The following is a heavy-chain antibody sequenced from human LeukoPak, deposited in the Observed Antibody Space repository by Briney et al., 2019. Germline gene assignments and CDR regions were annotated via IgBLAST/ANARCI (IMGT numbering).Heavy chain of an antibody. D-gene: IGHD5-12*01. CDR3: ARATLLTSYYYYYYMDV. CDR1: GFTFSSYS. J-gene: IGHJ6*03. CDR2: ISSSSSYI. V-gene: IGHV3-21*01. Sequence: GGSLRLSCAASGFTFSSYSMNWVRQAPGKGLEWVSSISSSSSYIYYADSVKGRFTISRDNAKNSLYLQMNSLRAEDTAVYYCARATLLTSYYYYYYMDVWGKGTTVTVSS.